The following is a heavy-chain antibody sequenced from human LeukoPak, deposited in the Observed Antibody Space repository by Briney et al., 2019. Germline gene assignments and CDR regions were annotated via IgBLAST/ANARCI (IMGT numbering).Heavy chain of an antibody. J-gene: IGHJ4*02. CDR1: GFTFSSYA. Sequence: GGSLRLSCAASGFTFSSYAMHWVRQAPGKGLEWVAVISYDGSNKYYADSVKGRFTISRDNSKNTLYLQMNSLRAEDTAVYYCARDIRRGRIAAAVVYWGQRTLVTVSS. CDR3: ARDIRRGRIAAAVVY. D-gene: IGHD6-13*01. V-gene: IGHV3-30-3*01. CDR2: ISYDGSNK.